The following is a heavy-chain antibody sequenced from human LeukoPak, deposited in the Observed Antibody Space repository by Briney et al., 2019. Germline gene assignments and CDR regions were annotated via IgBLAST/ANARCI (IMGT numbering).Heavy chain of an antibody. CDR1: GGTFSSYA. CDR2: IIPIFGTA. J-gene: IGHJ4*02. Sequence: WVKVSCKASGGTFSSYAISWVRQAPGKGLEWMGGIIPIFGTANYAQKFQGRVTITADESTSTAYMELSSLRSEDTAVYYCARIWTDCSSTSWYTPYFDYWGQGTLVTVSS. V-gene: IGHV1-69*01. D-gene: IGHD2-2*02. CDR3: ARIWTDCSSTSWYTPYFDY.